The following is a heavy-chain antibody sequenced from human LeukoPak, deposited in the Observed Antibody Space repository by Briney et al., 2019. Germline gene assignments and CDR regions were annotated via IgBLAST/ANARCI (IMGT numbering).Heavy chain of an antibody. J-gene: IGHJ3*02. D-gene: IGHD1-26*01. Sequence: PGRSLRLSCTASGFTFGDYAMSWVRQAPGKGLEGVGFIRSKAYGGTTEYAASVKGRFTISRDDSKSIAYLQMNSLKAEDPAVYYCTRDLLVGATTTAFDIWGQGTMVTVSS. CDR1: GFTFGDYA. V-gene: IGHV3-49*04. CDR3: TRDLLVGATTTAFDI. CDR2: IRSKAYGGTT.